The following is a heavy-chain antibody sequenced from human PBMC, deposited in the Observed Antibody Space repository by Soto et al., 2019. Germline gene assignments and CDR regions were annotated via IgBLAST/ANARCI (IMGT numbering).Heavy chain of an antibody. J-gene: IGHJ3*02. CDR3: ARRYSSAFDI. CDR1: GGSIRSYY. CDR2: IFYSGST. D-gene: IGHD6-13*01. V-gene: IGHV4-59*08. Sequence: QVQLQESGPGLVKPSETLSLTCTVSGGSIRSYYWSWIRQPPGKGLEWIGYIFYSGSTNYNPSLKSRVTMSVDTSKNQFSLKLSSVTAADTAVYYCARRYSSAFDIWGQGTMVTVSS.